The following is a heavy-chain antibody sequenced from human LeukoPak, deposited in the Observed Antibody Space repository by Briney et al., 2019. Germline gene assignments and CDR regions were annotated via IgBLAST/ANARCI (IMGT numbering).Heavy chain of an antibody. Sequence: GGSLRLSCAASGFTFSSHWMTWVRQAPGKGLEWVANIKVDGSESYYADSVMGRFMISRDSAKNSLYLQMNSLRVDDTAVYYCARDQSAGASDIWGQGTMVTVS. CDR2: IKVDGSES. CDR1: GFTFSSHW. V-gene: IGHV3-7*01. CDR3: ARDQSAGASDI. J-gene: IGHJ3*02.